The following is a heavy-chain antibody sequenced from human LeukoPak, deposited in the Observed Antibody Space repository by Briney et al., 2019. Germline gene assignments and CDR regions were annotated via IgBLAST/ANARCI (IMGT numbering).Heavy chain of an antibody. CDR1: GGSISSGGYY. CDR2: IYHSGST. Sequence: PSETLSLTCTVSGGSISSGGYYWSWIRQPPGKGLEWIGYIYHSGSTYYNPSLKSRVTISVDTSKNQFSLKLSSVTAADTAMYYCARARKGGLWFGESESNWFDPWGQGTLVTVSS. CDR3: ARARKGGLWFGESESNWFDP. V-gene: IGHV4-30-2*01. D-gene: IGHD3-10*01. J-gene: IGHJ5*02.